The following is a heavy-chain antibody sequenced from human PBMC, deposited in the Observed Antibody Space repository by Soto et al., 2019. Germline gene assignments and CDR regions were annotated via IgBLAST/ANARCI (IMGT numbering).Heavy chain of an antibody. CDR3: ARLRIATNNYKWFDP. Sequence: SETLSLTCSVSGAALNSGNYYWSWIRQVPGKGLEWIGHIYVTGAVDYNPSLRDRITISQDTSERQFSLNLRLVTAADTAVYYCARLRIATNNYKWFDPWGQGALVTVSS. V-gene: IGHV4-31*03. CDR2: IYVTGAV. CDR1: GAALNSGNYY. D-gene: IGHD2-21*01. J-gene: IGHJ5*02.